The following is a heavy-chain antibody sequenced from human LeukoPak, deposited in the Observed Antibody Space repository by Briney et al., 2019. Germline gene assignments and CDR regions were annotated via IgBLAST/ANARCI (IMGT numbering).Heavy chain of an antibody. CDR3: ARDPGGDNAY. J-gene: IGHJ4*02. V-gene: IGHV3-66*01. CDR2: IFNDGST. D-gene: IGHD4-17*01. CDR1: GFIFSNSA. Sequence: PGRSLRLSCAASGFIFSNSAMHWVRQAPGKGLEWVSLIFNDGSTYYADSVKARFTISRDNSMDTLYLQMNSLRVEDTAVYYCARDPGGDNAYWGQGTLVTVSS.